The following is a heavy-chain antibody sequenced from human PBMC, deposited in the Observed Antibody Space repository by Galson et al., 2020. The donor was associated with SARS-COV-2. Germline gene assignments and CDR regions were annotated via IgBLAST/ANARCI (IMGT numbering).Heavy chain of an antibody. CDR2: IYYSGTT. CDR3: ARDAGGGYGWFDP. Sequence: ASETLSLTCTVSGGSISSAYWSWIRQPPGKGLEWLGFIYYSGTTNYNPSLKSRVTISVDTSKNQFSLELSSVTAADTAVYYCARDAGGGYGWFDPWSRGTLVTVSS. J-gene: IGHJ5*02. CDR1: GGSISSAY. D-gene: IGHD5-18*01. V-gene: IGHV4-59*01.